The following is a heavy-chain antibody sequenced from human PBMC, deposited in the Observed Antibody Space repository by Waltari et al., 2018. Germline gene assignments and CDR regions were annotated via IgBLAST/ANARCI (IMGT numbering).Heavy chain of an antibody. V-gene: IGHV3-33*01. CDR1: GFTFSSYG. CDR2: IWYDGSNK. D-gene: IGHD6-6*01. J-gene: IGHJ6*02. Sequence: QVQLVESGGGVVQPGRSLTLSCAASGFTFSSYGMHWVRQAPGQGMEWVAVIWYDGSNKYYADSVKGRFTISRDNSKNTLYLQMNSLRAEDTAVYYCAREEGSGSYSFYYYYGMDVWGQGTTVTVSS. CDR3: AREEGSGSYSFYYYYGMDV.